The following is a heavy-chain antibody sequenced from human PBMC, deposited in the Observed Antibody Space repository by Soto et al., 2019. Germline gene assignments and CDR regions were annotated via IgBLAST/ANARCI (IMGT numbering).Heavy chain of an antibody. V-gene: IGHV4-34*01. CDR3: ARVTRLRDFLSGKASRCYYFDY. CDR1: GGSFSGYY. CDR2: INHSGST. Sequence: PSETLSLTCAVYGGSFSGYYWSWIRQPPGKGLEWIGEINHSGSTNYNPSLKSRVTISVDTSKNQFSLKLSSVTAADTTVYYCARVTRLRDFLSGKASRCYYFDYWGQGTLVTVSS. J-gene: IGHJ4*02. D-gene: IGHD5-12*01.